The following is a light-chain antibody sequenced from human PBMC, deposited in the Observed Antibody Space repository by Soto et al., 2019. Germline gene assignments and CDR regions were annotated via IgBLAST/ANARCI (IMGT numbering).Light chain of an antibody. CDR2: GNS. V-gene: IGLV1-40*01. J-gene: IGLJ2*01. Sequence: QSVLKQPPSVSGAPGQRVTIICTGSSSNIGAGYDVHWYQQLPGTAPKLLIYGNSNRPSGVPDRFSASKSGTSASLAITGLQAEDEADYYCQSSDSTLRGVFGGGTKVTVL. CDR1: SSNIGAGYD. CDR3: QSSDSTLRGV.